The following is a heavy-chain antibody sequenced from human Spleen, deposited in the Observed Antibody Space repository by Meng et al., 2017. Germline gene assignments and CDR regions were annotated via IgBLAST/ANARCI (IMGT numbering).Heavy chain of an antibody. CDR1: GVSFSDSD. Sequence: EVWGGGAGGGLVQPGGSLKLPCAVSGVSFSDSDIHWVRQASGKGLEWVGRIGGRPKSYAAAYAAPVRGRFTISRDDSRNTAYLQMNSLKTEDSAVYYCTIYIRGHIWGQGTMVTVSS. CDR2: IGGRPKSYAA. V-gene: IGHV3-73*02. D-gene: IGHD6-19*01. J-gene: IGHJ3*02. CDR3: TIYIRGHI.